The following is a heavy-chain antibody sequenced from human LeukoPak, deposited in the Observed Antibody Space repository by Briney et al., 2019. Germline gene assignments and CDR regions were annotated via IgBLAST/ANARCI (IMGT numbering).Heavy chain of an antibody. CDR1: GFTFSTYD. CDR2: IGSAGDT. J-gene: IGHJ6*04. D-gene: IGHD2-15*01. V-gene: IGHV3-13*01. CDR3: ARDVCSGGSCYCDV. Sequence: EGSLRLSCAASGFTFSTYDMHWVRQPTGKGLEWVSVIGSAGDTYYAGSVQGRFTISRENVKNSLYLQMNSLRAGDTAVYFCARDVCSGGSCYCDVWGKGTTVTVSS.